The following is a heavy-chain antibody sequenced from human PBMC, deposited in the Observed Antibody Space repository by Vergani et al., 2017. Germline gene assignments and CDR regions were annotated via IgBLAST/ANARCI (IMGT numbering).Heavy chain of an antibody. Sequence: QVQLQQWGAGLLKPSETLSLTCAVYGGSFSGYYWSWIRQPPGKGLEWIGEINHSGSTNYNPSLKSRVTISVDTSKNQFSLKLRSMTAADTAVYYCARGALGYYYYYMDVWGKGTTVTVSS. CDR1: GGSFSGYY. CDR2: INHSGST. V-gene: IGHV4-34*01. CDR3: ARGALGYYYYYMDV. J-gene: IGHJ6*03.